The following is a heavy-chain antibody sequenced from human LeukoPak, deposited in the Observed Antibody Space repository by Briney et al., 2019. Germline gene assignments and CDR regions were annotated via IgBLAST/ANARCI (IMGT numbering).Heavy chain of an antibody. D-gene: IGHD3-22*01. CDR2: IKQDGSEK. CDR1: GFTFNNYA. Sequence: PGGSLRLSCAASGFTFNNYAMSWVRQAPGKGLEWVANIKQDGSEKFYVDSVKGRFTISRDNAKNSLHLQMNSLRAEDTAVYYCARDPYHYESSGYFFGAFDIWGQGTMVTVSS. J-gene: IGHJ3*02. V-gene: IGHV3-7*01. CDR3: ARDPYHYESSGYFFGAFDI.